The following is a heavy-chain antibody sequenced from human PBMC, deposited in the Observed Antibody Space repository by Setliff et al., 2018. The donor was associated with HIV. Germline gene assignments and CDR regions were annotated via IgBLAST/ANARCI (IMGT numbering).Heavy chain of an antibody. J-gene: IGHJ6*02. V-gene: IGHV5-51*01. CDR2: IYPGDSHT. CDR1: GYSFTSYW. D-gene: IGHD1-1*01. CDR3: TRAVQFPERGMDV. Sequence: LGESLKISCTGSGYSFTSYWIGWVRQMPGKGLEWMGIIYPGDSHTRYSPSFQGQVTISADKSISIAYLQMNSLKTEDTAVYYCTRAVQFPERGMDVWGQGTTVTVSS.